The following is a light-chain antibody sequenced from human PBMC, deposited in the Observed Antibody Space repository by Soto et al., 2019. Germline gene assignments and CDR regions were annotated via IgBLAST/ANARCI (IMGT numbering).Light chain of an antibody. V-gene: IGLV2-14*01. Sequence: QSALTQPASVSGSPGQSITISCTGTSSDVGAYNYVFWYQQHPGKAPKLMIYEVSHRLSGVSNRFSGSKSGYTATLTISGLQDEDEADYYCSSYVSNSIVVFGGGTKLTVL. J-gene: IGLJ3*02. CDR3: SSYVSNSIVV. CDR1: SSDVGAYNY. CDR2: EVS.